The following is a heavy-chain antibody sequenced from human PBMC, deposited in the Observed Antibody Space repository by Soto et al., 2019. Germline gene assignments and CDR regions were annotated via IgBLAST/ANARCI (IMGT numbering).Heavy chain of an antibody. J-gene: IGHJ4*02. CDR1: GGSLSGYY. V-gene: IGHV4-34*01. CDR3: ATAPGPY. D-gene: IGHD2-21*02. CDR2: INHSGSA. Sequence: SETLSLTCAVYGGSLSGYYWSWIRQSPGKGLEWIGQINHSGSANYHPSLKSRVTIFLHTSGNEFSLELSSVTAADTAVYYCATAPGPYWGQGTLVTVSS.